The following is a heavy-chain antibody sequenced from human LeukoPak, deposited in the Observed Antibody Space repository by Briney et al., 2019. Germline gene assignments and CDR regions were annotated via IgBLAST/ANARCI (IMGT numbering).Heavy chain of an antibody. CDR3: ARDFGGDIVVVPAATDAFDI. CDR1: GYTFTSYY. V-gene: IGHV1-46*03. D-gene: IGHD2-2*01. Sequence: ASVKVSCKASGYTFTSYYMHWVRQAPGQGLEWMGIINPSGGSTSYAQKFQGRVTMTWDTSTSTVYMELSSLRSEDTAVYYCARDFGGDIVVVPAATDAFDIWGQGTMVTVSS. CDR2: INPSGGST. J-gene: IGHJ3*02.